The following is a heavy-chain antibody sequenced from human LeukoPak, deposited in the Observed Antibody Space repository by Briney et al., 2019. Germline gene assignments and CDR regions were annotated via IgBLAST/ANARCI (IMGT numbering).Heavy chain of an antibody. D-gene: IGHD6-13*01. V-gene: IGHV1-69*13. CDR1: GGTFSSYA. Sequence: SVKVSCKASGGTFSSYAISWVRQAPGQGLEWMGGIIPIFGTANYAQKFQGRVTIAADESTSTAYMELSSLRSEDTAVYYCARTRIAAAGTTLLLYWGQGTLVTVSS. J-gene: IGHJ4*02. CDR2: IIPIFGTA. CDR3: ARTRIAAAGTTLLLY.